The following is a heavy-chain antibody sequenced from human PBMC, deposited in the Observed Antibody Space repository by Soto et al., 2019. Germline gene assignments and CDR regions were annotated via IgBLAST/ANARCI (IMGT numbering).Heavy chain of an antibody. CDR2: IYSGGDT. CDR3: ARDGTYNWV. D-gene: IGHD1-1*01. V-gene: IGHV3-66*01. J-gene: IGHJ4*02. CDR1: GFTVSNNY. Sequence: ELQLVASGGGLVQPGGSLRLSCAASGFTVSNNYLRWVRQAPGKGLEWVSLIYSGGDTYYADSVKGRFTISSDNSKNTLYLQLNSLRAEDTAVDYCARDGTYNWVGGQGILVTVSS.